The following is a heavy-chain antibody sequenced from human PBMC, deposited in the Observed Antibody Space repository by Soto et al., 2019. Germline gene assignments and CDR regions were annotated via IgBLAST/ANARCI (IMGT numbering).Heavy chain of an antibody. CDR1: GYTFTSYA. V-gene: IGHV1-3*01. D-gene: IGHD2-15*01. CDR2: INAGNGNT. CDR3: ARPLSYCSGGSCYSLQAFDI. J-gene: IGHJ3*02. Sequence: QVPLVQSGAEVKKPGASVKVSCKASGYTFTSYAMHWVRQAPGQRLEWMGWINAGNGNTKYSQKFQGRVTITRDTSASTAYMELSSLRSEDTAVYYCARPLSYCSGGSCYSLQAFDIWGQGTMVTVSS.